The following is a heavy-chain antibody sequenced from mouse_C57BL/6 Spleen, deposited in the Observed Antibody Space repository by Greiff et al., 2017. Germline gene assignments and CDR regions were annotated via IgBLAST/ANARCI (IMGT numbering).Heavy chain of an antibody. CDR1: GYTFTSYT. V-gene: IGHV1-4*01. J-gene: IGHJ4*01. CDR3: SRDYASAIDY. CDR2: INPSSGYT. Sequence: QVQLKESGAELARPGASVKMSCKASGYTFTSYTMHWVKQRPGQGLEWIGYINPSSGYTKYNQKFKDKATLTADKSSSTAYMQLSSLTSEDSAVYYCSRDYASAIDYWGQGTSVTVSS. D-gene: IGHD1-1*01.